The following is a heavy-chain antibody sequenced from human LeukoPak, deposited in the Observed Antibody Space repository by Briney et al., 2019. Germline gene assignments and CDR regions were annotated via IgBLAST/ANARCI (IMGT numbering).Heavy chain of an antibody. Sequence: SVKVSCKASGGTFSSYAISWVRQAPGQGLEWMGGIIPIFGTANYAQKFQGRVTITTDESTSTAYMELSSLRSEGTAVYYCARGSASSGTMGYFGYWGQGTLVTVSS. D-gene: IGHD3-22*01. J-gene: IGHJ4*02. CDR3: ARGSASSGTMGYFGY. CDR2: IIPIFGTA. CDR1: GGTFSSYA. V-gene: IGHV1-69*05.